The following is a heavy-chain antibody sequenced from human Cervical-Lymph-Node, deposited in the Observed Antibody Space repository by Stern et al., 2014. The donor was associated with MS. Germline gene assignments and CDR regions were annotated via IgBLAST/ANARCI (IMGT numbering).Heavy chain of an antibody. CDR1: GDSIRSYY. V-gene: IGHV4-59*01. Sequence: QLQLQESGPGLVKPSETLSLTCTVSGDSIRSYYWNWIRQPPGKGLERIGYIYHSGTTNYNPSLKSRVTISLDTSKNQFSLSLSSVTAADTAVYYCAREGPNYYENLIFGGLGTLVTVSS. D-gene: IGHD3-22*01. CDR2: IYHSGTT. CDR3: AREGPNYYENLIF. J-gene: IGHJ4*02.